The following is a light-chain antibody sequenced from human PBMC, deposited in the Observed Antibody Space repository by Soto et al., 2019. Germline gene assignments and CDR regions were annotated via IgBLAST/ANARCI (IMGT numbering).Light chain of an antibody. V-gene: IGKV1-33*01. CDR1: QDIGNY. J-gene: IGKJ2*02. Sequence: IQVTQSPSSLSASIGNRVTITCQASQDIGNYLTWYQQTPGKAPKLLMHDASILETGVPSRFRGSGSGTNFTLTISSLQHEDIATYYCQQYDVLPCTFGPGTKLEI. CDR2: DAS. CDR3: QQYDVLPCT.